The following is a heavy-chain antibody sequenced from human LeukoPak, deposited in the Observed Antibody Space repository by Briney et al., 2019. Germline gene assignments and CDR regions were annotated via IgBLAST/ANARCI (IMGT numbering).Heavy chain of an antibody. CDR3: AKDGTRYDSSGYYSHLDY. CDR2: ISWNSGSI. J-gene: IGHJ4*02. D-gene: IGHD3-22*01. CDR1: GFTFDDYA. V-gene: IGHV3-9*03. Sequence: GGSLRLSRAASGFTFDDYAMHWVRQAPGKGLEWVSGISWNSGSIGYADSVKGRFTISRDNAKNSLYLQMNSLRAEDMALYYCAKDGTRYDSSGYYSHLDYWGQGRLVTVSS.